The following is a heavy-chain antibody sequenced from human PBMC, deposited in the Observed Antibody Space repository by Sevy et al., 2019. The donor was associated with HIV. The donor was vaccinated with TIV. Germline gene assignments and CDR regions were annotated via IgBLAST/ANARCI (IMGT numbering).Heavy chain of an antibody. CDR2: MNPNSGNT. CDR1: GYTFTSYD. D-gene: IGHD3-10*01. Sequence: ASVKVSCKASGYTFTSYDINWVRQATGHGLEWMGWMNPNSGNTGYAQKFQGRVTITRNTSISTAYMELSSLRSEDTAVYYCARASTYYYDAFDIWGQGTMVTVSS. J-gene: IGHJ3*02. V-gene: IGHV1-8*03. CDR3: ARASTYYYDAFDI.